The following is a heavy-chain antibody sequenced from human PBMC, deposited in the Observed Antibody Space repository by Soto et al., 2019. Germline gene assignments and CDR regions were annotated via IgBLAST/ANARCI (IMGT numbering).Heavy chain of an antibody. Sequence: PSETLSLTGTVSCVCMSSYYWSWLRQPPAKGLAWIGYNYYSGSTKNNTSLKRRVTISLDTSKNQSSLKLSSVTAADTAVYYSTRDYSSGWHRWFDPWGQGTLVTVSS. D-gene: IGHD6-19*01. V-gene: IGHV4-59*01. CDR2: NYYSGST. CDR1: CVCMSSYY. J-gene: IGHJ5*02. CDR3: TRDYSSGWHRWFDP.